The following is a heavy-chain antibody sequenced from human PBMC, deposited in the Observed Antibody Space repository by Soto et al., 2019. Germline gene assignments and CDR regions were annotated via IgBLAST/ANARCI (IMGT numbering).Heavy chain of an antibody. J-gene: IGHJ6*02. D-gene: IGHD6-13*01. CDR1: GYTFTGYY. CDR3: ARARGIAAAGTNYYYGMDV. Sequence: GASVKDSCKASGYTFTGYYMHWVRQAPGQGLEWMGWINPNSGGTNYAQKFQGRVTMTRDTSISTAYMELSRLRSDDTAVYYCARARGIAAAGTNYYYGMDVWGQGTTVTVSS. CDR2: INPNSGGT. V-gene: IGHV1-2*02.